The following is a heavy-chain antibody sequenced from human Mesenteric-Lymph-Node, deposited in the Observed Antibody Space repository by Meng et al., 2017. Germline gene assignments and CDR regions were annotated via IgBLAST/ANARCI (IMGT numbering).Heavy chain of an antibody. J-gene: IGHJ5*02. D-gene: IGHD3-3*01. CDR3: VRSRVWVTTGFDP. Sequence: QVPLEESGQGLRKPWDTLSLSCKGSGCSVSSGSYYWGWIRQPPGKGLEWMGSLGHGGFTYYTPSLKSRVTVSIDSSTHQFSLLLTSVSAADTAVYYCVRSRVWVTTGFDPWGQGTLVTVSS. CDR2: LGHGGFT. V-gene: IGHV4-39*01. CDR1: GCSVSSGSYY.